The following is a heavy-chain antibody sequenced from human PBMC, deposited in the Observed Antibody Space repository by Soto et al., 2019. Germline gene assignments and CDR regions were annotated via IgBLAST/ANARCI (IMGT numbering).Heavy chain of an antibody. CDR3: AKGPDGSGYYHNWFDS. J-gene: IGHJ5*01. V-gene: IGHV3-23*01. D-gene: IGHD3-22*01. CDR1: GFSFSDYA. Sequence: EVHLLESGGALVQPGGSLTLSCAASGFSFSDYAMSWVRQAPGKGLEWVSSISRTGDSAYYADSVKGRFAISRDRYKNRLSLQMNGLRVEATAVYYCAKGPDGSGYYHNWFDSWGQGTLITVSS. CDR2: ISRTGDSA.